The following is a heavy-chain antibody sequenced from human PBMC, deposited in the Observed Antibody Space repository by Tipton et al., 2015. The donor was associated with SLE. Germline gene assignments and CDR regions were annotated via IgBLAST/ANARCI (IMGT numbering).Heavy chain of an antibody. CDR2: INHSGST. D-gene: IGHD2-8*01. Sequence: TLSLTCAVYGGSFSDYSWSWIRQPPGKGLEWIGEINHSGSTNYNPSLKSRVTISIDTSKNQFSLGLSSVTAADTAVYYCARDCTTGVCYTTSFDYWGRGTLVTVSP. CDR3: ARDCTTGVCYTTSFDY. J-gene: IGHJ4*02. V-gene: IGHV4-34*01. CDR1: GGSFSDYS.